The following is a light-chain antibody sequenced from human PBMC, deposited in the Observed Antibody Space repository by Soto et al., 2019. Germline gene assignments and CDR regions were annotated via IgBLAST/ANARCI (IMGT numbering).Light chain of an antibody. V-gene: IGLV1-40*01. CDR3: QSYDSSLREV. CDR2: GNS. J-gene: IGLJ1*01. CDR1: SSNIGAGYD. Sequence: QSVLTQPPSVSGAPGQRVTISCTGCSSNIGAGYDVHWYQQLPGTAPKLLIYGNSNRPSGVPDRFSGSKSGTSASLAITGLQAEDEADYYCQSYDSSLREVFGTGTKVTVL.